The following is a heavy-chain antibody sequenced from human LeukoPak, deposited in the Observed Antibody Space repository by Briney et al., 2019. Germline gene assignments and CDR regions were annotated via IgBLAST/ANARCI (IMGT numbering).Heavy chain of an antibody. D-gene: IGHD1-26*01. V-gene: IGHV3-7*03. CDR3: ATVGSYYRYFDF. Sequence: PGGSLRLSCAAFGFTFSSYWMSWVRQAPGKGLEWVANIKQDGSEKYYVDSVKGRFTISRDNAKNSLYLQMNSLRAEDTAVYYCATVGSYYRYFDFWGQGTLVTVSS. CDR2: IKQDGSEK. CDR1: GFTFSSYW. J-gene: IGHJ4*02.